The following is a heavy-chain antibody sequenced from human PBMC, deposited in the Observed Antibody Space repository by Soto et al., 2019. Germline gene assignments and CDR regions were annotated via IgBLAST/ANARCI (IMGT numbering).Heavy chain of an antibody. Sequence: GGSLRLSCAASGFTFSSYDMHWVRQATGKSLEWVSAIGTAGDTYYPGSVKGRFTISRENAKNSLYLQMNSLRAGDTAVYYCARARITIFGVVILAAMDVWGKGTTVTVSS. CDR2: IGTAGDT. CDR3: ARARITIFGVVILAAMDV. V-gene: IGHV3-13*01. CDR1: GFTFSSYD. J-gene: IGHJ6*03. D-gene: IGHD3-3*01.